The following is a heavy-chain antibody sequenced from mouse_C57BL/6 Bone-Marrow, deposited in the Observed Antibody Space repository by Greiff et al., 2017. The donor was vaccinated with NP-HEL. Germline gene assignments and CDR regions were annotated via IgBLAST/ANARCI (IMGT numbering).Heavy chain of an antibody. J-gene: IGHJ1*03. CDR2: IYWDDDK. Sequence: QVTLKVSGPGILQSSQTLSLTCSFSGFSLSTSGMGVSWIRQPSVKGLEWLAHIYWDDDKRYNPSLKSRLTISKDTSRNQVFLKITSVDTAETATYYCARRRALLLRCPGGYFDVWGTGTTVTVSS. D-gene: IGHD1-1*01. CDR3: ARRRALLLRCPGGYFDV. V-gene: IGHV8-12*01. CDR1: GFSLSTSGMG.